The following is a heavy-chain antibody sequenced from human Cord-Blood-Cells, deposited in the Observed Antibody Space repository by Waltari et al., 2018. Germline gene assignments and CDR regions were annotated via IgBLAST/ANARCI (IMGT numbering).Heavy chain of an antibody. CDR1: GGTFSSYA. D-gene: IGHD3-10*01. V-gene: IGHV1-69*09. J-gene: IGHJ3*01. CDR2: IIPILGIA. CDR3: ARDRGGRGWFDP. Sequence: QVQLVQSGAEVKKPGSSVKVSCKASGGTFSSYAISWVRQAPGQGLEWMGRIIPILGIANYAQKFQGRVTITADKSTSTAYMELSSLRSEDTAVYYCARDRGGRGWFDPWGQGTMVTVSS.